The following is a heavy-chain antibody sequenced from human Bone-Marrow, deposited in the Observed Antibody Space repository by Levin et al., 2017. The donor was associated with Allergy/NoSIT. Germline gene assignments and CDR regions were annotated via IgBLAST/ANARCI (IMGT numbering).Heavy chain of an antibody. Sequence: LSLTCAASGFIFSSFGMDWVRQAPGKGLEWVGIIAFDGKTTYYAESVEGRFTISRDNSKNTVYLQMDSLKAEDTAVYFCAKGHTTVCYFDSWGPGTLVTVSS. V-gene: IGHV3-30*18. CDR2: IAFDGKTT. CDR1: GFIFSSFG. J-gene: IGHJ4*02. D-gene: IGHD4-17*01. CDR3: AKGHTTVCYFDS.